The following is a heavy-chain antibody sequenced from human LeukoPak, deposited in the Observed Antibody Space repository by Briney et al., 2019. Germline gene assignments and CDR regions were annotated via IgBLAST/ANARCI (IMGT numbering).Heavy chain of an antibody. Sequence: GGSLRLSCAASGFTFSSYWMSWVRQAPGKGLEWVANIKQDGSEKYYVDSVKGRFTISRDNAKNTLYLQMNSLRAEDTAVYYCAKDSYYYDSSGYVDVWGKGTTVTVSS. CDR3: AKDSYYYDSSGYVDV. CDR1: GFTFSSYW. D-gene: IGHD3-22*01. CDR2: IKQDGSEK. J-gene: IGHJ6*04. V-gene: IGHV3-7*03.